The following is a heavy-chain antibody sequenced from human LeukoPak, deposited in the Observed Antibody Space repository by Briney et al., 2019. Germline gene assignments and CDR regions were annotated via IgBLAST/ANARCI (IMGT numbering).Heavy chain of an antibody. CDR2: FDYIGRT. CDR3: ARILTTFDS. J-gene: IGHJ4*02. V-gene: IGHV4-39*01. Sequence: SESLSVTCTVSRVSICSSSYFRGLARQPPGRRLELIGRFDYIGRTYNRPFLEGRATISANSPKNQFLRKLKSVDAAKTARYFCARILTTFDSWGQGTLVTVSS. CDR1: RVSICSSSYF. D-gene: IGHD4-11*01.